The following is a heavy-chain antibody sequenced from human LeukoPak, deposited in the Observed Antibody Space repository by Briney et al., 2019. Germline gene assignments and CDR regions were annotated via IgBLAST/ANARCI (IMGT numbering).Heavy chain of an antibody. D-gene: IGHD6-13*01. J-gene: IGHJ4*02. V-gene: IGHV1-2*02. CDR1: GYTFTDYY. CDR3: ARDRIAAPDDFDY. CDR2: VNPNNGGT. Sequence: ASVKVSCKASGYTFTDYYIHWVRQAPGQGLGGMGWVNPNNGGTNYAQKFQGRVTMTGDTSISTAYMEVSSLRSDDTAVYHCARDRIAAPDDFDYWGQGTPVTVSS.